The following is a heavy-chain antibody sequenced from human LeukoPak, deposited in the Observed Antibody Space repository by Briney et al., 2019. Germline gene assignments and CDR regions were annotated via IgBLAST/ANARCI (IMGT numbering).Heavy chain of an antibody. J-gene: IGHJ6*02. CDR1: GFTFSSYS. Sequence: GGSLRLSCAVSGFTFSSYSMNWVRQAPGKGLVWVSRINNDGSGTSYADSVKDRFTISRDNAKNILFLQMNSLRAEDTAVYYCVRGGGCSGSPMRYGTDVWGQGTTVTVSS. CDR2: INNDGSGT. V-gene: IGHV3-74*01. D-gene: IGHD6-19*01. CDR3: VRGGGCSGSPMRYGTDV.